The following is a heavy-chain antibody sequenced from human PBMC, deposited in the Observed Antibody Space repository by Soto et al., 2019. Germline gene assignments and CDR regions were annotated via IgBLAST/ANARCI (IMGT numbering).Heavy chain of an antibody. CDR2: ISGSVGST. Sequence: GGSLRLSCATSGFTFSSYAMSWVRQAPGKGLEWVSAISGSVGSTYYADSVKGRFTISRDNSKNTLYLQMNSLRAEDTAVYYCAKCRHGGNSGFDYWGQGTLVTFSS. J-gene: IGHJ4*02. CDR1: GFTFSSYA. V-gene: IGHV3-23*01. D-gene: IGHD2-21*02. CDR3: AKCRHGGNSGFDY.